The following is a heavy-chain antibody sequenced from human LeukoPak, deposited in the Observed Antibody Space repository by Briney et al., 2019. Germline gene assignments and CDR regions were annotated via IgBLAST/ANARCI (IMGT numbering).Heavy chain of an antibody. CDR3: ARDLNYGDYTTRAFDI. CDR1: GYTFTSYG. J-gene: IGHJ3*02. V-gene: IGHV1-2*02. D-gene: IGHD4-17*01. Sequence: ASVKVSCKASGYTFTSYGISWVRQAPGQGLEWMGWINPNSGGTNHAQKFQGRVTMTRDTSISTVYMELSRLRSDDTAEYYCARDLNYGDYTTRAFDIWGQGTMVTVSS. CDR2: INPNSGGT.